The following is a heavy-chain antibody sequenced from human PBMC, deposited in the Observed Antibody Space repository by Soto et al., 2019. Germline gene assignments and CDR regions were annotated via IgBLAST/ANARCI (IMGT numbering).Heavy chain of an antibody. CDR2: INSLGTYT. J-gene: IGHJ6*02. Sequence: PGGSLRLSCAASGFKFPDYHMTWIRQSQGKGLEWISYINSLGTYTTYADSVRGRFTVSRDNVKNSLYLQMESLTGEDTAVYYCACVAPTIFGAQSRQDLVDVWGQGNMVTVAS. CDR3: ACVAPTIFGAQSRQDLVDV. CDR1: GFKFPDYH. V-gene: IGHV3-11*06. D-gene: IGHD3-3*01.